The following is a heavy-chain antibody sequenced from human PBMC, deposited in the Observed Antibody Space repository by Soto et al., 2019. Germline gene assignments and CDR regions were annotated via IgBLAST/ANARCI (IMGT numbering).Heavy chain of an antibody. CDR2: IYSGGDT. CDR3: ARKTDSIPSGGDV. CDR1: GFAVRHNY. D-gene: IGHD3-10*01. V-gene: IGHV3-53*04. J-gene: IGHJ6*04. Sequence: EVQLVESGGGLVQPGWSLRLSCTASGFAVRHNYMTWVRQAPGKGLEWVSLIYSGGDTAYADSVKGRFTISRHTSQNTLYLQMNSLRAEDTAVYYCARKTDSIPSGGDVWGKGTAVTVSS.